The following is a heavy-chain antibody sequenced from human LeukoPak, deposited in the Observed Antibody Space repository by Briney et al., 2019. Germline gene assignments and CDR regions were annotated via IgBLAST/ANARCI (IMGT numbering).Heavy chain of an antibody. CDR3: ARLWDSNGLNFYYYMDV. CDR1: GGSFSGYY. CDR2: INHSGST. J-gene: IGHJ6*03. D-gene: IGHD3-22*01. Sequence: SETLSLTCAVYGGSFSGYYWSWIRQPPGKGLEWIGEINHSGSTNYNPSLKSRVTISVDTSKNQFSLKLSSVTAADTAVYYCARLWDSNGLNFYYYMDVWGEGTTVTVSS. V-gene: IGHV4-34*01.